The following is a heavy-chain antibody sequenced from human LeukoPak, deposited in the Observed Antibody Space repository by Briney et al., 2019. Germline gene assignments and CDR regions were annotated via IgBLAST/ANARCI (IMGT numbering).Heavy chain of an antibody. CDR1: GYTFNSYD. J-gene: IGHJ5*02. D-gene: IGHD3-10*01. CDR2: MNPNTGNT. Sequence: GASVKVSCKASGYTFNSYDINWVRQATGQGLEWMGWMNPNTGNTGYGERFQGRVTMTRDNSISTAYMELNSLTSANTAVYYCARGGAGTYYKRDGWFDPWGQGTVVTVSS. CDR3: ARGGAGTYYKRDGWFDP. V-gene: IGHV1-8*01.